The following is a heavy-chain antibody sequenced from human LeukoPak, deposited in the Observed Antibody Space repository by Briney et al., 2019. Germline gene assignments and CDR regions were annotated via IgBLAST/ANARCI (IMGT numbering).Heavy chain of an antibody. J-gene: IGHJ4*02. Sequence: GSSVKVSCKASGGTFSSYAISWVRQAPGQGLEWMGGIIPILGTANYAQKFQGRVTITTDESTSTAYMELSSLRSEDTAVYYCASSRGYSYGYFSWWGQGTLVTVSS. CDR1: GGTFSSYA. CDR3: ASSRGYSYGYFSW. D-gene: IGHD5-18*01. V-gene: IGHV1-69*05. CDR2: IIPILGTA.